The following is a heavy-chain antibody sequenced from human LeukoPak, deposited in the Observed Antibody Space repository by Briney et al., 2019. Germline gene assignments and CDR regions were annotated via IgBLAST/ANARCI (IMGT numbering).Heavy chain of an antibody. CDR3: ARLSKGRYFDYIFDY. V-gene: IGHV4-39*01. D-gene: IGHD3-9*01. CDR1: GGSVSSTSYY. Sequence: SETLSLTCTVSGGSVSSTSYYWGWIRQPPGKGLEWIGNVYYSGSTYYNPSLKSRVTMSVDTSKNQFSLKMSSATVADMAVHYCARLSKGRYFDYIFDYWGQGSLVSVSS. CDR2: VYYSGST. J-gene: IGHJ4*02.